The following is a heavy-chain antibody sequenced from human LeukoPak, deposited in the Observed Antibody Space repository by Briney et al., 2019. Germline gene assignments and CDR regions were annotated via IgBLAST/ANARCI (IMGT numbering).Heavy chain of an antibody. J-gene: IGHJ4*02. CDR3: ARDVGFDY. Sequence: GGSLRLSCAASGFSFSRYDMNWVRQSPGKGLEWVSYISSSGSGETVYYADSVKGRFGISRDNAKNSLYLQMSSLRVEDTALYYCARDVGFDYWGQGALVTVSS. CDR1: GFSFSRYD. CDR2: ISSSGSGETV. V-gene: IGHV3-48*03.